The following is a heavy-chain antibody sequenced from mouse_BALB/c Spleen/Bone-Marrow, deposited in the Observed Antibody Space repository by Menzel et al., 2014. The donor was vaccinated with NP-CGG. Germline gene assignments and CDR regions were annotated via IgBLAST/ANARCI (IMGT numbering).Heavy chain of an antibody. CDR1: GYTFTSYW. V-gene: IGHV1S22*01. J-gene: IGHJ3*01. CDR3: TRSGYDVAY. D-gene: IGHD2-2*01. CDR2: IYPGSGST. Sequence: LQQSGSELVRPGASVKLSCKASGYTFTSYWMHWVKRRPGQGLEWIGNIYPGSGSTNYDEKFKSKATLTVDTSSSTAYMQLSSLTSEDSAVYYCTRSGYDVAYWGQGTLVTVSA.